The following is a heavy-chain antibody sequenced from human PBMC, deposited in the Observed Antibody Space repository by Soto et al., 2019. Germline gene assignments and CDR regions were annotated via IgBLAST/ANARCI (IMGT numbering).Heavy chain of an antibody. CDR1: GGSISSGSYF. CDR2: ISYSGTT. D-gene: IGHD2-15*01. Sequence: QLQLQESGPGLVKPSETLSLTCTVSGGSISSGSYFWGWIRQPPGKGLEFIGFISYSGTTYYSPSLKSRLPISVDTSKNQFSLKLTSVTATDTALYYCARRMGSGNPYFDYWGQGILVTVSS. V-gene: IGHV4-39*01. J-gene: IGHJ4*02. CDR3: ARRMGSGNPYFDY.